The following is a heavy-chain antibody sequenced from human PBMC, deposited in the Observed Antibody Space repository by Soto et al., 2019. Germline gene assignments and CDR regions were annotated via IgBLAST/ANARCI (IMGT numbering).Heavy chain of an antibody. CDR3: ATFSGFFTISTFDA. CDR1: GDSISTVNW. J-gene: IGHJ5*02. Sequence: SETLSLTCGVSGDSISTVNWWSWVRQSPGKGLEWIGEIYHSGSTSYNPSLKSRVTMSVDKSKNQFSLQLTSVTAADTAVYYCATFSGFFTISTFDAWGQGILVTVSS. CDR2: IYHSGST. D-gene: IGHD2-8*01. V-gene: IGHV4-4*02.